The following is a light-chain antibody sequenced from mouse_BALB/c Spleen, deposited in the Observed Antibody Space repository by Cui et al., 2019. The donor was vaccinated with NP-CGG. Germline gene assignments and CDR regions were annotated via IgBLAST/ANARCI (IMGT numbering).Light chain of an antibody. J-gene: IGLJ1*01. Sequence: PVVTQESAPITSPGETVTLTCRSNTGAVTTNNYANWVQEKPDHLFTGLIGGTNNRAPGVPARFSGSLIGDKAALTITGAQTEDEAIYFCALWYSNHWVFGGGTKLTVL. CDR2: GTN. CDR3: ALWYSNHWV. CDR1: TGAVTTNNY. V-gene: IGLV1*01.